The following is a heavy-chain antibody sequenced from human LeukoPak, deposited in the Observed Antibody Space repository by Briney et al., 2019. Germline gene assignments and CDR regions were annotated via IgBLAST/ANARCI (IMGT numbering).Heavy chain of an antibody. CDR1: GFTFSSYS. CDR2: ISSSSSYI. CDR3: ASGRDFWSGLFDY. V-gene: IGHV3-21*01. D-gene: IGHD3-3*01. Sequence: GGSLRLSCAASGFTFSSYSMNWVRQAPGKGLESVSSISSSSSYIYYADSVKGRFTISRDNAKNSLYLQMNSLRAEDTAVYYCASGRDFWSGLFDYWGQGTLVTVSS. J-gene: IGHJ4*02.